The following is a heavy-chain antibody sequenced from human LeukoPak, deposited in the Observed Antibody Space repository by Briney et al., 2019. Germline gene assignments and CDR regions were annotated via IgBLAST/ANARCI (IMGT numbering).Heavy chain of an antibody. J-gene: IGHJ4*02. CDR1: GGSISSYY. V-gene: IGHV4-4*07. CDR2: IYTSGRT. D-gene: IGHD2-2*02. CDR3: ARRYTASPGERFDY. Sequence: SETLSLTCTVSGGSISSYYWSWIRQPAGKGLEWIGRIYTSGRTNYNPSLKSRVTMSVDTSKKQFSLKLSSVTAADTAVYYCARRYTASPGERFDYWGPGTLVTVSS.